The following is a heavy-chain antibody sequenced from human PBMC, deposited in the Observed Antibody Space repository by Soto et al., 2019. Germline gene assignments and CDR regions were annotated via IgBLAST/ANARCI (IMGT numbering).Heavy chain of an antibody. V-gene: IGHV1-18*01. J-gene: IGHJ4*02. D-gene: IGHD2-2*01. CDR3: AIPYCSSTSCYPFHFDY. Sequence: QVQLVQSGAEVKKPGASVKVSCKASGYTFTRYGISWVRQAPGQGLEWMGWISAYNGNTNYAQKLQGRVTMTTDTSTSTAYMELRSPRSDDTAVYYCAIPYCSSTSCYPFHFDYWGQGTLVTVSS. CDR1: GYTFTRYG. CDR2: ISAYNGNT.